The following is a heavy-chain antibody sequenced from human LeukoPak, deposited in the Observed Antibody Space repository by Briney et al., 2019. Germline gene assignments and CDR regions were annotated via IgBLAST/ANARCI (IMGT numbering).Heavy chain of an antibody. Sequence: GGSLRLSCAASGFTFSSYWMSWVRQAPGKGLEWVANIKQDGSEKYYVDSVKGRFTISRDNSKNTLYLQMNSLRAEDTAVYYCARDLRYSSSSWGYYYYGMDVWGQGTTVTVSS. V-gene: IGHV3-7*01. D-gene: IGHD6-6*01. CDR3: ARDLRYSSSSWGYYYYGMDV. CDR2: IKQDGSEK. CDR1: GFTFSSYW. J-gene: IGHJ6*02.